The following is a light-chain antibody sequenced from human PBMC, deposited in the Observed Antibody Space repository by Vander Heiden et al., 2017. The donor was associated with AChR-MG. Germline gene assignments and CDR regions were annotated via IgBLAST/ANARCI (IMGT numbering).Light chain of an antibody. V-gene: IGKV1-33*01. CDR3: QQDDNLPPIT. CDR2: DAS. CDR1: QDISNY. J-gene: IGKJ3*01. Sequence: DIQMTQSPSSLSASVGDRVTITCQASQDISNYLNWYQQKPGKAPKLLIYDASNLETGVPSRFSGSGYGTDFTFTISSLQPEDIATYYCQQDDNLPPITFGHGTKVDIK.